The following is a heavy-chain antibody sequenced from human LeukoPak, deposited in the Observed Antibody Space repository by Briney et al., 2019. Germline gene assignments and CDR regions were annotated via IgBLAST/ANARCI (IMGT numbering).Heavy chain of an antibody. CDR1: GFTVSSNY. V-gene: IGHV3-53*01. D-gene: IGHD3-10*02. CDR3: AELGITMIGGV. CDR2: IYSGGST. J-gene: IGHJ6*04. Sequence: GGSLRLSCAASGFTVSSNYMSWVRQAPGKGLEWVSIIYSGGSTFYADSVKGRFTISKDNSKNTLYLQMNSLRAEDTAVYYCAELGITMIGGVWGKGTTVTISS.